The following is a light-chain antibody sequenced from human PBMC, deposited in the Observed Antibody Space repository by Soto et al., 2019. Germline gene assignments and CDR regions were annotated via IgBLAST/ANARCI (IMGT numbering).Light chain of an antibody. Sequence: EIVMTQSPATLSLSPGDTATLSCRASQSVDTNLAWYVQKPGQAPRRLMYGVSTWGTGVTARFSGGGSGTEFTLTISSLQSEDFAVYYCQRYNNWPLTFGGGTKVEN. CDR2: GVS. CDR3: QRYNNWPLT. J-gene: IGKJ4*01. V-gene: IGKV3D-15*01. CDR1: QSVDTN.